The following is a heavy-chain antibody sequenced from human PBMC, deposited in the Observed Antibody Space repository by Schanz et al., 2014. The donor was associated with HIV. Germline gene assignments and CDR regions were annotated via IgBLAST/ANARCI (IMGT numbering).Heavy chain of an antibody. CDR1: GFSLDSYN. V-gene: IGHV3-21*01. J-gene: IGHJ5*02. CDR3: AREYLGYSSGFDP. CDR2: ISTTSTYI. Sequence: EVQLVESGGGLVKPGGSLRLSCTASGFSLDSYNMNWVRQAPGKGLEWVSSISTTSTYIYYGDSGKGRFTVSRDNANNSLLLQMDSLRAEDSAVYYCAREYLGYSSGFDPWGQGTLVTVSS. D-gene: IGHD6-19*01.